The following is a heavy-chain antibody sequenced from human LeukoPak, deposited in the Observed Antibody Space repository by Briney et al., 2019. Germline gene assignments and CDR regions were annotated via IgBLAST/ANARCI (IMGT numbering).Heavy chain of an antibody. Sequence: PGGSLRLSCAASGFTFSSCWMHWVRQAPGQGLVWVSRINSDGSTTTYADSVKGRFTISRDNAKNTLYLQMNSLRAEDTAVYYCAKDAAMGGWYGDYHYYMDVWGKGTTVTISS. J-gene: IGHJ6*03. CDR2: INSDGSTT. V-gene: IGHV3-74*01. D-gene: IGHD6-19*01. CDR1: GFTFSSCW. CDR3: AKDAAMGGWYGDYHYYMDV.